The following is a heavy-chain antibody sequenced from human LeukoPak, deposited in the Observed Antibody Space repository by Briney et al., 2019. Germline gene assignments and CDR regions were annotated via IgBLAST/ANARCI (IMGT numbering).Heavy chain of an antibody. J-gene: IGHJ4*02. CDR2: TYTSGST. CDR3: ARGPLGSYDRRHY. V-gene: IGHV4-61*02. CDR1: GGSISSGSYY. D-gene: IGHD1-26*01. Sequence: SETLSLTCTVSGGSISSGSYYWSWIRQPAGKGLEWIGRTYTSGSTNYNPSLKSRVTISVDTSKKQFSLKLSSVTAADTAVYYCARGPLGSYDRRHYWGQGTLVTVSS.